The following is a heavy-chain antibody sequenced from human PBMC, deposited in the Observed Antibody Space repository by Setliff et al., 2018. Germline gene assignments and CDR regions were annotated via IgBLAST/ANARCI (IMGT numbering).Heavy chain of an antibody. V-gene: IGHV4-39*01. Sequence: SETLSLTCTVSGGSTRGSYYYWGWIRQPPGKGLEWIGSIYYNGSTHFNPSLKSRVAISVDTSKNLLSLRVNSVTATDTAVYYCARPLEESFGGVRDSDAFDVWGQGTMVTVSS. CDR1: GGSTRGSYYY. D-gene: IGHD3-16*01. CDR3: ARPLEESFGGVRDSDAFDV. CDR2: IYYNGST. J-gene: IGHJ3*01.